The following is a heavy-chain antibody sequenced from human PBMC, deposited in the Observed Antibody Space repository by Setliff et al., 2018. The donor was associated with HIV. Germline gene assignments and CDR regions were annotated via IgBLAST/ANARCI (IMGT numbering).Heavy chain of an antibody. CDR1: GFTFSDHY. V-gene: IGHV3-72*01. CDR3: ATGYDRRFPFDY. D-gene: IGHD5-12*01. Sequence: GGSLRLSCAASGFTFSDHYMDWVRQAPGKGLEWVARIRNKANRYTTEYAASVKVRFTISRDDSKHIAYLQMNSLKTEDTAVYYCATGYDRRFPFDYWGQGTLVTVSS. J-gene: IGHJ4*02. CDR2: IRNKANRYTT.